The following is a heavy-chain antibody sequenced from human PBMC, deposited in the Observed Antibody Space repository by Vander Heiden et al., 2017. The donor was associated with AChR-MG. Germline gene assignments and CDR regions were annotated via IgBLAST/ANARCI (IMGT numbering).Heavy chain of an antibody. CDR3: ARDPPTLGIAARPPNDAFDI. D-gene: IGHD6-6*01. CDR1: GFTFSSYS. J-gene: IGHJ3*02. Sequence: EVQLVESGGGLVKPGGSLRLSCAASGFTFSSYSMNWVRQAPGKGLEWVSSISSSSSYIYYADSVKGRFTIARDNAKNSLYLQMYRLRAEETAVYYCARDPPTLGIAARPPNDAFDIWVQGTMVTVSS. CDR2: ISSSSSYI. V-gene: IGHV3-21*01.